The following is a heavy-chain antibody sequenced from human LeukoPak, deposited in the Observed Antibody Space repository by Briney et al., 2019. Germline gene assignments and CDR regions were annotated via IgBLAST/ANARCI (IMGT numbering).Heavy chain of an antibody. CDR2: IYSGGST. Sequence: GSLRLSCAASGFTVSSNYMGWVRQGPGKGLEWVSVIYSGGSTYYADSVKGRFTISRDNSKNTLFLQMNSLRAEDTAVYYCARGDYGSGSPYYYYYMDVWGKGTTVTISS. J-gene: IGHJ6*03. CDR3: ARGDYGSGSPYYYYYMDV. V-gene: IGHV3-53*01. D-gene: IGHD3-10*01. CDR1: GFTVSSNY.